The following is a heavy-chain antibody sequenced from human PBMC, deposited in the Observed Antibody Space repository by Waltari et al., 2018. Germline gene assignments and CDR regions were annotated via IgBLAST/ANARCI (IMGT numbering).Heavy chain of an antibody. J-gene: IGHJ4*02. V-gene: IGHV3-53*02. CDR1: GFTVSSNY. D-gene: IGHD3-22*01. Sequence: EVQLVETGGGLIQPGGSLRLSCAASGFTVSSNYMSWVRQAPGKGLEWVSVIYSGGSTYYADSVKGRFTISRDNSKNTLYLQMNSLRAEDTAVYYCVLYDSSGYSDYWGQGTLVTVSS. CDR3: VLYDSSGYSDY. CDR2: IYSGGST.